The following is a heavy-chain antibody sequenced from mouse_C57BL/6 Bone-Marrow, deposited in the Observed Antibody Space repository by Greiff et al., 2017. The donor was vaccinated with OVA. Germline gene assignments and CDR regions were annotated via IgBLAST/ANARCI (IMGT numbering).Heavy chain of an antibody. J-gene: IGHJ2*01. CDR2: IYPGGGDT. D-gene: IGHD6-1*01. CDR3: AKHEDRFYASDFDY. Sequence: QVQLKQSGPELVKPGASVKISCKASGYAFSSSWMNWVKQRPGKGLEWIGRIYPGGGDTNYNGKFKGKATLTADKSSSTAYMQLSRLTSEDSAVYFCAKHEDRFYASDFDYWGQGTTLTVSS. V-gene: IGHV1-82*01. CDR1: GYAFSSSW.